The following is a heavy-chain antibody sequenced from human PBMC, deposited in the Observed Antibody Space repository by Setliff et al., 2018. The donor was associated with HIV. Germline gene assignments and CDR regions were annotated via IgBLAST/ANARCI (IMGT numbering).Heavy chain of an antibody. V-gene: IGHV1-18*01. CDR2: ISAYKGYT. CDR1: GYTFTNYG. CDR3: ARERGPYSSSFNFDH. Sequence: ASVKVSCKASGYTFTNYGIAWVRQAPGQGLEWMGWISAYKGYTNYAQKLQGRVTMTTDTSTKTGYMELRSLTSNDTAVYYCARERGPYSSSFNFDHWGQVTLVTVSS. D-gene: IGHD6-13*01. J-gene: IGHJ4*02.